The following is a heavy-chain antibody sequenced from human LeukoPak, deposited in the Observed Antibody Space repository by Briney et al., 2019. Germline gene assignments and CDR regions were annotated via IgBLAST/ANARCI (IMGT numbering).Heavy chain of an antibody. D-gene: IGHD2-15*01. CDR3: ARGVLVVVGNPAGWFDP. V-gene: IGHV4-59*01. J-gene: IGHJ5*02. CDR2: IYYSGST. CDR1: GGSISSYY. Sequence: SETLPLTCTASGGSISSYYWSWIRQPPGKGLEWIGYIYYSGSTNYNPSLKSRVTISVDTSKNQFSLKLSSVTAADTAVYYCARGVLVVVGNPAGWFDPWGQGTLVTVSS.